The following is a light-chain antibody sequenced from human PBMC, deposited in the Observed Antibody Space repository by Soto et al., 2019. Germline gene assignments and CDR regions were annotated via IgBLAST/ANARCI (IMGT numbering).Light chain of an antibody. CDR2: PAS. Sequence: DVQMTQSPTSLSASVGDRVNITCLASQTVNTYLDWYQLMPGEAPKLLISPASTLQIGVPSRFSGSGSGTIFTLAISSLQPEDFATYFCQQSYNSPRAFGQGTKVDIK. J-gene: IGKJ1*01. CDR1: QTVNTY. CDR3: QQSYNSPRA. V-gene: IGKV1-39*01.